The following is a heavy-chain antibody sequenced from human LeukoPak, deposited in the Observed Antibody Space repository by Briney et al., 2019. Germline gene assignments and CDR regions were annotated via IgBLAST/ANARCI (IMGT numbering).Heavy chain of an antibody. V-gene: IGHV3-30-3*01. CDR3: ARDTGKYQLLYWYFDL. D-gene: IGHD2-2*01. CDR2: ISYDGSNK. Sequence: PGGSLRLSCAASGFTFSSYAMHWVRQAPGKGLEWVAVISYDGSNKYYADSVKGRFTISRDNSKNTLYLQMNSLRAEDTAVYYCARDTGKYQLLYWYFDLWGRGTLVTVFS. CDR1: GFTFSSYA. J-gene: IGHJ2*01.